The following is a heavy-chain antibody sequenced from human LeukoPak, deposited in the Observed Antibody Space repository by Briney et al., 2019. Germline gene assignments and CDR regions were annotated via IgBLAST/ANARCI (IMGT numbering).Heavy chain of an antibody. CDR2: IDPSDSYT. Sequence: PGESLQISCQGSGYSFTSYWISWVRQVPGKGLEWMGRIDPSDSYTNYSPSFQGHVTISADKSISTACLQWSSLKASDTAMYYCARNDYDILTGFHRRPFDIWGQGTMVTVSS. CDR1: GYSFTSYW. D-gene: IGHD3-9*01. V-gene: IGHV5-10-1*01. J-gene: IGHJ3*02. CDR3: ARNDYDILTGFHRRPFDI.